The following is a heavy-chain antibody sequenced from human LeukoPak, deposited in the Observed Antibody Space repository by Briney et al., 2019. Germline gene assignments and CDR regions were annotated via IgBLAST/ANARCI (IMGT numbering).Heavy chain of an antibody. CDR3: ARAMRSGYDY. V-gene: IGHV3-48*02. CDR2: ISDSSDAI. Sequence: PGGSLRLSCAASGFTFRSYGMHWVRQAPGKGLEWVSYISDSSDAIYYPDSVRGRFTISRDNAKNSLYLQMNSLRDEDTAVYYCARAMRSGYDYWGQGTLVTVSS. CDR1: GFTFRSYG. J-gene: IGHJ4*02. D-gene: IGHD5-12*01.